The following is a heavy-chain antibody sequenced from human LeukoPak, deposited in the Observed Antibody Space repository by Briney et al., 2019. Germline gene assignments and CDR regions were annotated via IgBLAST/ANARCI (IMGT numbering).Heavy chain of an antibody. CDR2: IYPTGST. Sequence: SETLSLTCTVSGYSISSGYYWGWIRQPPGKGLEWIGNIYPTGSTYYNPSLKSRVTISVDTSKNQFSLKVSSVSAADTAVYYCGRAYSSSSCWDWFDPWGQGTLVTVSS. D-gene: IGHD6-13*01. J-gene: IGHJ5*02. V-gene: IGHV4-38-2*02. CDR3: GRAYSSSSCWDWFDP. CDR1: GYSISSGYY.